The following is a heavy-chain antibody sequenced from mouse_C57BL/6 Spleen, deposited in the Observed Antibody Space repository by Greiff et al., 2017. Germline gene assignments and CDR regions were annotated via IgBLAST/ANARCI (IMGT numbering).Heavy chain of an antibody. CDR3: ESDYGSSYYYAMDY. J-gene: IGHJ4*01. CDR2: ISSCSSTI. Sequence: EVKLVESGAGLVKPGGSLKLSCAASGFTFTAYGMHWVRQAPEKGLEWVAYISSCSSTIYYADKVKGRCTISRDKAKNTLFLQMTSLRSEATDMYYCESDYGSSYYYAMDYWGQGTSVTVSS. D-gene: IGHD1-1*01. CDR1: GFTFTAYG. V-gene: IGHV5-17*01.